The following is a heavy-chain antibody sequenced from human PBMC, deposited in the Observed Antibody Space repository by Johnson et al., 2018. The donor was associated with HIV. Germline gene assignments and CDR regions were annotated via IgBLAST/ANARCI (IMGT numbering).Heavy chain of an antibody. CDR3: ARDRAWGDNVVVAAYGAFDI. CDR2: ISYDGSNK. D-gene: IGHD2-15*01. CDR1: GFTFSSYA. V-gene: IGHV3-30*04. J-gene: IGHJ3*02. Sequence: QVQLVESGGGVVQVGRSLRLSCEASGFTFSSYAMHWVRQAPGKGLEWVAVISYDGSNKYYADSVKGRFTISRDNSKNTLYLQMNSLRAEDTAVYYCARDRAWGDNVVVAAYGAFDIWGQGTKVTVSS.